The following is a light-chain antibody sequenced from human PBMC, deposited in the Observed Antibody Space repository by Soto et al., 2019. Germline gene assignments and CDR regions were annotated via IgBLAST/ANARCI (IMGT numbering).Light chain of an antibody. V-gene: IGKV1-27*01. CDR3: QKYAHGPLT. Sequence: DIQMTQSPSSLSASLRDRVTITYRASQCIGNYLAWYQQRPGKVPKLLIYAASTLQSGDPCRFSGSGSGTDFTLTISSLQLEDVATYYCQKYAHGPLTFGGGTKVDIK. J-gene: IGKJ4*01. CDR2: AAS. CDR1: QCIGNY.